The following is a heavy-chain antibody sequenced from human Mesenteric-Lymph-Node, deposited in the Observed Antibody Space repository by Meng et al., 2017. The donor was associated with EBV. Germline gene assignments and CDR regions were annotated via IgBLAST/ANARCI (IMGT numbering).Heavy chain of an antibody. Sequence: QVPLVQAGGEVKKPGASVKVSCKASGYTFTGYYIHWVRQAPGQGLEWMGWINPNTGGTKYAQKFQGWVTLTRDTSISTAYMELSRLRSDDTAVYYCARGRYELIWGLFDPWGQGTLVTVSS. CDR2: INPNTGGT. CDR3: ARGRYELIWGLFDP. V-gene: IGHV1-2*04. CDR1: GYTFTGYY. J-gene: IGHJ5*02. D-gene: IGHD1-1*01.